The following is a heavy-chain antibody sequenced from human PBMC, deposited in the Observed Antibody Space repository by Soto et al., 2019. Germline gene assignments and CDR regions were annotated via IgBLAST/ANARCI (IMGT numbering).Heavy chain of an antibody. CDR2: VNPDTGVA. CDR1: GYTFTDYF. V-gene: IGHV1-2*02. D-gene: IGHD3-16*01. Sequence: SVTVSCKASGYTFTDYFVHWVRLAPGQSLEWMGWVNPDTGVATFPQKFQGRVTVTRDASINTDYMELTHLTSEDTGIYYCARDPIRGGVPYFFDFWGRGTQVTVS. CDR3: ARDPIRGGVPYFFDF. J-gene: IGHJ4*02.